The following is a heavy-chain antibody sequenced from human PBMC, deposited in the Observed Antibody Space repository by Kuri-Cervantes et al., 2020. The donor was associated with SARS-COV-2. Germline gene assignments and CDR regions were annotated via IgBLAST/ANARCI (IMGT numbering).Heavy chain of an antibody. D-gene: IGHD6-13*01. CDR3: AREDVAAAGKVDYYYGMDV. CDR1: GFTFSSYE. CDR2: ISSSGSTI. J-gene: IGHJ6*02. V-gene: IGHV3-48*03. Sequence: GESLKISCAASGFTFSSYEMNWVRQAPGKGLEWVSYISSSGSTIYYADSVKGRFTISRDNAKNSLYLQMNSLRAEDTAVYYCAREDVAAAGKVDYYYGMDVWGQGTTVTVSS.